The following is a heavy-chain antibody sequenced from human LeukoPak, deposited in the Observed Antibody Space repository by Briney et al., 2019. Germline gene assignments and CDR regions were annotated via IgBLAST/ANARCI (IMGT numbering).Heavy chain of an antibody. V-gene: IGHV4-59*01. CDR3: ARYDYGGYYYYGMDV. CDR2: IYYSGST. J-gene: IGHJ6*02. Sequence: SETLSLTCTVSGGSISSYYWSWIRQPPGKGLEWIGYIYYSGSTNYNPSLKSRVTISVDTSKNQCSLKLSSVTAADTAVYYCARYDYGGYYYYGMDVWGQGTTVTVSS. CDR1: GGSISSYY. D-gene: IGHD4-23*01.